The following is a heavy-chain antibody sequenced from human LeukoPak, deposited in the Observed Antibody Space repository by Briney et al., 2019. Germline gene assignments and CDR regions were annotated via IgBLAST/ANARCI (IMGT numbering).Heavy chain of an antibody. Sequence: QPGGSLRLSCAASGFTFRTYAMSWVRQAPGKGLEWVSAISRGGGTTYYADSVKGRLTISRDSSKNMLYLQLNSLRAEDTAVYYCANDLAELDAFDLWGQGTLVTVSS. CDR3: ANDLAELDAFDL. D-gene: IGHD1-1*01. CDR1: GFTFRTYA. V-gene: IGHV3-23*01. J-gene: IGHJ3*01. CDR2: ISRGGGTT.